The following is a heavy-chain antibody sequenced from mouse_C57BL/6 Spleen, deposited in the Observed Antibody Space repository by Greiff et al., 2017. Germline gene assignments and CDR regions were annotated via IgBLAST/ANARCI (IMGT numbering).Heavy chain of an antibody. CDR2: ISSGSSTI. D-gene: IGHD3-2*02. V-gene: IGHV5-17*01. CDR1: GFTFSDYG. Sequence: DVHLVESGGGLVKPGGSLKLSCAASGFTFSDYGMHWVRQAPEKGLEWVAYISSGSSTIYYADTVKGRFTISRDNAKNTLFLQMTSLRSEDTAMYYCARPGRGKAFDYWGQGTTLTVSS. CDR3: ARPGRGKAFDY. J-gene: IGHJ2*01.